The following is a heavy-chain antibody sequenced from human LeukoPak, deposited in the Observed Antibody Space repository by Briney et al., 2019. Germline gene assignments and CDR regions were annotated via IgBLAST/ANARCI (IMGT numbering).Heavy chain of an antibody. Sequence: SETLSLTCTVSGGSISSYYWSWIRQPPGKGPEWIGYIYSSGSTNYNPSLKSRVTLSLDTSKNQFSLKLSSVTAADTAVYYCARHGGDGYYDSRSPVDYWGQGTLVTVSS. V-gene: IGHV4-59*08. CDR1: GGSISSYY. D-gene: IGHD3-22*01. CDR2: IYSSGST. CDR3: ARHGGDGYYDSRSPVDY. J-gene: IGHJ4*02.